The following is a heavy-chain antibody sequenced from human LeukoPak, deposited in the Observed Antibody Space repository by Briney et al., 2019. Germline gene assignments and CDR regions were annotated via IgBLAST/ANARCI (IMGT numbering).Heavy chain of an antibody. D-gene: IGHD3-16*01. J-gene: IGHJ4*02. V-gene: IGHV3-23*01. CDR1: AFTFTSFA. CDR3: ARGGGGFMITFGGSSYPDY. Sequence: GESMRLSCAASAFTFTSFAMSWVRHAAGNGLEWVSAISGSGGSTYHADSVKGRFTISRDNSKNTLYLQMNSLRAEDTAVYYCARGGGGFMITFGGSSYPDYWGQGTLVTVSS. CDR2: ISGSGGST.